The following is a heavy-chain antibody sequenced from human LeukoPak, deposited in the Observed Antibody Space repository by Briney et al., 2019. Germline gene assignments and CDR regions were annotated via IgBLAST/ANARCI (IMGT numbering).Heavy chain of an antibody. CDR1: GASISSSNW. D-gene: IGHD3-10*01. CDR3: ARRPYYGSGSYDGHSNWFDP. Sequence: PSGTLSLTCAVSGASISSSNWWSWVRQPPGKGLEWIGEIYHSGTTNYNPSLKSRVTISVDTSKNQFSLKLSSVTAADTAVYYCARRPYYGSGSYDGHSNWFDPWGQGTLVTVSS. V-gene: IGHV4-4*02. CDR2: IYHSGTT. J-gene: IGHJ5*02.